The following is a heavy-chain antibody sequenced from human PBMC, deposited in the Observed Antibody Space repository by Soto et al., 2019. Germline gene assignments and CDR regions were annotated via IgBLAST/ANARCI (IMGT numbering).Heavy chain of an antibody. CDR2: IYWDDDK. J-gene: IGHJ4*02. D-gene: IGHD3-3*01. CDR1: GFSLTTSGVG. CDR3: SHRVLRTVFGLVTTTAIYFDF. V-gene: IGHV2-5*02. Sequence: QITLNESGPTQVKPRQTLTLTCTFSGFSLTTSGVGVGWIRQSPGKAPEWLALIYWDDDKRYSPSLKSRLTITKDTSKIQVVLTMADLDPADTATYYCSHRVLRTVFGLVTTTAIYFDFWGQGTPAAVSS.